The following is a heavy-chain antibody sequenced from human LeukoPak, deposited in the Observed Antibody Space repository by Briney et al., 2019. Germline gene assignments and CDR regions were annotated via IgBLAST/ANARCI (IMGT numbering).Heavy chain of an antibody. J-gene: IGHJ1*01. Sequence: VASVKVSFKASGGTFSSYAISWVRQAPGQGLEWMGGIIPIFGTANYAQKFQGRVTITADESTSTAYMELSRLRSEDTAVYYCARDRVGSGWFEYFQHWGQGTLVTVSS. CDR1: GGTFSSYA. V-gene: IGHV1-69*13. D-gene: IGHD6-19*01. CDR2: IIPIFGTA. CDR3: ARDRVGSGWFEYFQH.